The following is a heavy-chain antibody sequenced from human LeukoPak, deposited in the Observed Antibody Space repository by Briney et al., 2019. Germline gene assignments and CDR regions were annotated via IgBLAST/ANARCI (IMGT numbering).Heavy chain of an antibody. CDR2: IYYSGST. D-gene: IGHD3-9*01. Sequence: SETLSLTCTVSGGSISSYYWSWIRQPPGKGLEWIGYIYYSGSTNYNPSLKSRVTISVDTSKNQFSLKLSSVTAADTAVYYCASYDILTAFDYWGQGTLVTVSS. V-gene: IGHV4-59*08. CDR1: GGSISSYY. J-gene: IGHJ4*02. CDR3: ASYDILTAFDY.